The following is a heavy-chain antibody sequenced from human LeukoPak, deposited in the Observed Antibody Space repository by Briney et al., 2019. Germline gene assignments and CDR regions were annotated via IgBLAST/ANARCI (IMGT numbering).Heavy chain of an antibody. CDR2: ISGSGGST. Sequence: GGSLRLSCAASGFTFSSYAMSWVRQAPGKGLEWVSAISGSGGSTYYADSVKGRFTISRDNSKNTLYLQMNSLRAEDTAVYYCATTVDIVANLLWDYWGQGTLVTVSS. CDR3: ATTVDIVANLLWDY. V-gene: IGHV3-23*01. D-gene: IGHD5-12*01. J-gene: IGHJ4*02. CDR1: GFTFSSYA.